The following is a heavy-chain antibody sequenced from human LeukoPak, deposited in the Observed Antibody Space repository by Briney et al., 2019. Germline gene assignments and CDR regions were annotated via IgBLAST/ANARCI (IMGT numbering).Heavy chain of an antibody. V-gene: IGHV3-21*01. D-gene: IGHD3-3*01. CDR2: ISSSSSYI. Sequence: GGSLRLSCAASGFTFSSYSMNWVRQAPGKGLEWFSSISSSSSYIYYADSVKGRFTISRGNAKNSLYLQMNSLRAEDTAVYYCARDRMDFWSGGVIDYWGQGTLVTVSS. J-gene: IGHJ4*02. CDR3: ARDRMDFWSGGVIDY. CDR1: GFTFSSYS.